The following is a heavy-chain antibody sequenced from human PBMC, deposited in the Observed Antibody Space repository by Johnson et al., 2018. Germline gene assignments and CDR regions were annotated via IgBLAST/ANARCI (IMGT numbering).Heavy chain of an antibody. CDR2: IRSKAYGGTT. D-gene: IGHD2-8*01. CDR3: TREGENSVLMVYAHHNYDYYGMDV. V-gene: IGHV3-49*05. CDR1: GFTFGDYA. Sequence: VQLVQSGGGLVKPGRSLRLSCTASGFTFGDYAMSWFRQAPGKGLEWVGFIRSKAYGGTTEYAASVKGRFTISRDDSKSIAYLQMKSLKTEDTAGYYCTREGENSVLMVYAHHNYDYYGMDVWGQGTTVTVSS. J-gene: IGHJ6*02.